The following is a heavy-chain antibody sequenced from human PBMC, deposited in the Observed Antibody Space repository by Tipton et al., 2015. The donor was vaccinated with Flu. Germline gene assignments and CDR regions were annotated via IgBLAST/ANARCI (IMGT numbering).Heavy chain of an antibody. D-gene: IGHD4-23*01. V-gene: IGHV4-59*01. CDR1: GGSISGYY. Sequence: TLSLTCTVSGGSISGYYWTWIRQPPGKGLEWIGYIYYRGSTNYNPSLKSRVTISVDTSKNQFSLKLSSVTAADTAVYYCATEYRGGGNRYYFDYWGQGTLVTVSS. CDR3: ATEYRGGGNRYYFDY. CDR2: IYYRGST. J-gene: IGHJ4*02.